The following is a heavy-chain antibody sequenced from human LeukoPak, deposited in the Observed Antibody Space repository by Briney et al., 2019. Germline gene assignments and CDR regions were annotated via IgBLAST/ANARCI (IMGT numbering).Heavy chain of an antibody. D-gene: IGHD4-23*01. CDR3: ARDGSTGVVDYYYMDV. V-gene: IGHV4-59*01. CDR1: GGSISSYY. Sequence: SETLSLTCTVSGGSISSYYWSWIRQPPGKGLEWIGYIYYSGSTNYNPSLKSRVTISVDTSKNQFSLKLSSVTAADTAVYYCARDGSTGVVDYYYMDVWGKGTTVTVSS. CDR2: IYYSGST. J-gene: IGHJ6*03.